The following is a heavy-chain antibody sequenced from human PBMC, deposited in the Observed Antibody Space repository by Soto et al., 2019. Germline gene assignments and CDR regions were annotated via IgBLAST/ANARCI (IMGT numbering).Heavy chain of an antibody. Sequence: QVQLVQSGAEVKKPGSSVKVSCKASGDTFSSYAISWVRQAPGQGLEWVGGIIPVSGKINSAQKFQGSVTITADEFTSTVYMELSSLRSEDTAVYFCASRYCNGGSCQSRYYYGMDVWGQGTTVTVSS. V-gene: IGHV1-69*01. J-gene: IGHJ6*02. D-gene: IGHD2-15*01. CDR2: IIPVSGKI. CDR3: ASRYCNGGSCQSRYYYGMDV. CDR1: GDTFSSYA.